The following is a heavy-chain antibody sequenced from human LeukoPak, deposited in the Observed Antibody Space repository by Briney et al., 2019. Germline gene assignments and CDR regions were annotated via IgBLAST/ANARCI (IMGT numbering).Heavy chain of an antibody. CDR1: GGSISSYY. J-gene: IGHJ4*02. CDR3: ARDRTNLRDYGGNSAHFDY. Sequence: SETLSLTCTVSGGSISSYYWSWIRQPAGKGLEGIGRIYTSGSTNYNPSLKSRVTMSVDTSKNQFSLKLSSVTAADTAVYYCARDRTNLRDYGGNSAHFDYWGQGTLVTVSS. D-gene: IGHD4-23*01. CDR2: IYTSGST. V-gene: IGHV4-4*07.